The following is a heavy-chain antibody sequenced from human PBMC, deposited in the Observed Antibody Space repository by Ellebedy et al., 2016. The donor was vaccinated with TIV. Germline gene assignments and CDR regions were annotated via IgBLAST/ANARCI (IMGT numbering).Heavy chain of an antibody. V-gene: IGHV3-74*01. D-gene: IGHD2-21*01. Sequence: GGSLRLSCAASGFTFSSYWMHWVRQAPGKGLVWVSRINSDGSSTSYADSVKGRFTISRDNFGDTLFLQMNILRAEDTAIYYCARFADCGGNCPLDNWGQGTLVTVSS. J-gene: IGHJ4*02. CDR3: ARFADCGGNCPLDN. CDR1: GFTFSSYW. CDR2: INSDGSST.